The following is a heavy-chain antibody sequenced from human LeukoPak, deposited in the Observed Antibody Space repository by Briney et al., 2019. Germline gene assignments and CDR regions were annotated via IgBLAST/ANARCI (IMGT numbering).Heavy chain of an antibody. CDR1: GGSISSYY. D-gene: IGHD3-3*02. Sequence: PSETLSLTCTVSGGSISSYYWSWIRQPPGKGLVWIGYIYYSGSTNYNPSLKSRVTISVDTSKNQFSLKLSSVTAADTAVYYCARDHFWSGYYKQDYYYYYMDVWGKGTTVTVSS. J-gene: IGHJ6*03. CDR2: IYYSGST. V-gene: IGHV4-59*01. CDR3: ARDHFWSGYYKQDYYYYYMDV.